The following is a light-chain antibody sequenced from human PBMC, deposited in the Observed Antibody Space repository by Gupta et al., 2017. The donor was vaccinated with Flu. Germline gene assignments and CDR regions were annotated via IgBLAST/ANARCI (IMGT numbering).Light chain of an antibody. CDR1: SSDVGSYNL. V-gene: IGLV2-23*01. J-gene: IGLJ1*01. Sequence: ISISCTGTSSDVGSYNLVSWYQQYPGKAPKLMIYEGSKRPSGVSNRFSGSKSGNTASLTISGLQADDEADYYCCSYAGSGTYYVFGTGTKVTVL. CDR2: EGS. CDR3: CSYAGSGTYYV.